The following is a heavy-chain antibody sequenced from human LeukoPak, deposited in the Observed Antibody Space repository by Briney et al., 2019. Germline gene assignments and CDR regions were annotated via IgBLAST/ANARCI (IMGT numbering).Heavy chain of an antibody. CDR1: GFTFSTYW. D-gene: IGHD7-27*01. CDR3: ARDNWGSLDY. J-gene: IGHJ4*02. CDR2: MSNDGSST. V-gene: IGHV3-74*01. Sequence: GGSLRLSCVASGFTFSTYWMGWVRHAPGQGLEYVSHMSNDGSSTVYADSVKGRFTISRENAKNTLYLQMNSLRAEDTAVYYCARDNWGSLDYWGQGALITVSS.